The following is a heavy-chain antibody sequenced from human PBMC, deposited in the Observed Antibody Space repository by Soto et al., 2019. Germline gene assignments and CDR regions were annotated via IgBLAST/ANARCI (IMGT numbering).Heavy chain of an antibody. D-gene: IGHD3-10*01. CDR3: ARVIPSLQLVDY. V-gene: IGHV4-34*01. J-gene: IGHJ4*02. CDR2: INHSGST. Sequence: ASETLSLTCAVYGGSFSGYYWSWIRQPPGKGLEWIGEINHSGSTNYNPSLKSRVTISVDTSKNQFSLKLSSVTAADTAVYYCARVIPSLQLVDYWGQGTLVTVSS. CDR1: GGSFSGYY.